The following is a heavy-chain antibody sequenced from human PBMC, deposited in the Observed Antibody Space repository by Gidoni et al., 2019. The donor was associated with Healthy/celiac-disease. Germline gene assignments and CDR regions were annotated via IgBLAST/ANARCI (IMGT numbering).Heavy chain of an antibody. CDR1: GFTFRSYS. D-gene: IGHD6-13*01. V-gene: IGHV3-21*01. J-gene: IGHJ4*02. CDR2: ISSSSSYI. CDR3: ARDGEQQLRDGPDY. Sequence: EVQLVESGGGLVKPGGSLRLSCAASGFTFRSYSMNWVRQAPGKGLEWVSSISSSSSYIYYADSVKGRFTISRDNAKNSLYLQMNSLRAEDTAVYYCARDGEQQLRDGPDYWGQGTLVTVSS.